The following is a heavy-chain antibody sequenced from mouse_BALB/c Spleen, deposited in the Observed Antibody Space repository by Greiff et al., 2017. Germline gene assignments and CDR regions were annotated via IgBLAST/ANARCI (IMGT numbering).Heavy chain of an antibody. Sequence: EVQGVESGGGLVKPGGSLKLSCAASGFTFSDYYMYWVRQTPEKRLEWVATISDGGSYTYYPDSVKGRFTISRDNAKNNLYLQMSSLTSEDAAMYYCANYDYGEDYYAMDYWGQGTSVTVSS. CDR3: ANYDYGEDYYAMDY. D-gene: IGHD2-4*01. CDR1: GFTFSDYY. V-gene: IGHV5-4*02. CDR2: ISDGGSYT. J-gene: IGHJ4*01.